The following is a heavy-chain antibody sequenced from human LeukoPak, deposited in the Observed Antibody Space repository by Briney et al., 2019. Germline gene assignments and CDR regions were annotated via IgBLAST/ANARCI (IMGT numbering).Heavy chain of an antibody. CDR1: GYTFTGYY. Sequence: ASVKVSCKASGYTFTGYYMHWVRQAPGQGLEWMGWINPNSGGTNYAQKFQGRVTMTRDTSIGTAYMELSRLRSDDTAVYYCARVNTVSYYFDYWGQGTLVTVSS. J-gene: IGHJ4*02. D-gene: IGHD4-17*01. CDR2: INPNSGGT. CDR3: ARVNTVSYYFDY. V-gene: IGHV1-2*02.